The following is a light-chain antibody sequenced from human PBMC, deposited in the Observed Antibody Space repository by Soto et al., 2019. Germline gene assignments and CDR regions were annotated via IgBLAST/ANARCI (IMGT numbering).Light chain of an antibody. V-gene: IGKV3-20*01. CDR2: GAS. CDR1: QSVSSTY. Sequence: EIVLTQSPGTLSLSPGERATLSCRASQSVSSTYLAWYQQKPGQAPRLLIYGASSRATGIPDRFSGSGSGTDFTLTISRLEPEDFAVYYCQQYRPFGQGTKLEIK. CDR3: QQYRP. J-gene: IGKJ1*01.